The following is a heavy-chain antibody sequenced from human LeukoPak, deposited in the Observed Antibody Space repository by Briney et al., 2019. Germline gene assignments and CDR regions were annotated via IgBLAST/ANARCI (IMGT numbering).Heavy chain of an antibody. CDR3: ATRHSGSPS. J-gene: IGHJ4*02. CDR2: IYSGGST. Sequence: GGSLRLSCAASGFTVSSNYMNWVRQAPGKGLEWVSVIYSGGSTYYADSVKGRFTVSRDNSKNTLYLQMNSLRAEGTAVYYCATRHSGSPSWGQGTLVTVSS. D-gene: IGHD6-25*01. CDR1: GFTVSSNY. V-gene: IGHV3-66*01.